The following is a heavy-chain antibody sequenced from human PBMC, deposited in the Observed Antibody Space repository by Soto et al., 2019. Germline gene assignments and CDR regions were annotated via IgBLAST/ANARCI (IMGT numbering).Heavy chain of an antibody. Sequence: SVKVSCKASGGTFSSYAISWVRQAPGQGLEWMGGIIPIFGTANYAQKFQGRVTITADESTSTAYMELSSLRSEDTAVYYCARAKGIAARRYYYYGMDVWGQGTTVTVS. CDR2: IIPIFGTA. J-gene: IGHJ6*02. CDR1: GGTFSSYA. D-gene: IGHD6-6*01. CDR3: ARAKGIAARRYYYYGMDV. V-gene: IGHV1-69*13.